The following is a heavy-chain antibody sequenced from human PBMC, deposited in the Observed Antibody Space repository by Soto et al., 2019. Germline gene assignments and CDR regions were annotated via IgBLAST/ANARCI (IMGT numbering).Heavy chain of an antibody. D-gene: IGHD3-3*01. CDR1: GFTFDDYA. J-gene: IGHJ6*03. V-gene: IGHV3-9*01. Sequence: GGSLRLSCAAPGFTFDDYAMHWVRQAPGKGLEWVSGISWNSGSIGYADSVKGRFTISRDNAKNSLYLQMNSLRAEDTALYYCARGTIFGVVIIRDYYYMDVWGKGTTVTVSS. CDR2: ISWNSGSI. CDR3: ARGTIFGVVIIRDYYYMDV.